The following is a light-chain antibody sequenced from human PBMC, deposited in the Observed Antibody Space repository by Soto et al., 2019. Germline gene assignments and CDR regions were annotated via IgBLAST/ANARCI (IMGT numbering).Light chain of an antibody. CDR2: VAS. V-gene: IGKV3-15*01. Sequence: EIVMTQSPATLPVSPGERVTLSCRASQSVSSNVAWYQQKPGQAPRLLIYVASTRATGIPARFSGSGSGTEFTLTISSLQTDDFSTYYCQQYHSYWTFGQGTKVDIK. CDR1: QSVSSN. J-gene: IGKJ1*01. CDR3: QQYHSYWT.